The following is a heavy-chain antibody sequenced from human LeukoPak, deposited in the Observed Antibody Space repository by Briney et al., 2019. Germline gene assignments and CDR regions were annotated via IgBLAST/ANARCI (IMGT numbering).Heavy chain of an antibody. V-gene: IGHV3-66*01. CDR1: GFTVSSIY. CDR3: ASSFPQAPSSSWYLRGFQTPDH. D-gene: IGHD6-13*01. J-gene: IGHJ4*02. CDR2: IYGSGNT. Sequence: GGSLRLSCAASGFTVSSIYMSWVRQAPGKGLEWVSIIYGSGNTYYADTVKGRFTISRDNSKNTLYLQMNSLRTEDTAVYYCASSFPQAPSSSWYLRGFQTPDHWGQGTLVTVSS.